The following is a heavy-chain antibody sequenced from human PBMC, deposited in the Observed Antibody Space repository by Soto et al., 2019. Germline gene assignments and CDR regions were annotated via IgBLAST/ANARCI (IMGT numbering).Heavy chain of an antibody. Sequence: PSPTLFVTWAISGDGVTSNSAAWNWIRQSPSRSLEWLGRTYYRSKWYNDYAVSVKSRITINPDTSKNQFSLHLNYVTPEDTAVDYCARRIFRWFAEVEGTRHNSCDSWRPGTMGTVSS. CDR2: TYYRSKWYN. CDR3: ARRIFRWFAEVEGTRHNSCDS. CDR1: GDGVTSNSAA. D-gene: IGHD3-10*01. V-gene: IGHV6-1*01. J-gene: IGHJ3*02.